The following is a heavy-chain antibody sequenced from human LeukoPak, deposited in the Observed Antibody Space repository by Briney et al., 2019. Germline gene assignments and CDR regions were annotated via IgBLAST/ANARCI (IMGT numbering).Heavy chain of an antibody. D-gene: IGHD3-3*01. CDR1: GFTFSDYA. V-gene: IGHV3-30*02. CDR3: AKDPGSNGYYNYFDY. CDR2: IRYDGSNK. J-gene: IGHJ4*02. Sequence: PGGSLRLSCAASGFTFSDYAMHWVRQAPGKGLEWVAFIRYDGSNKYYADSVKGRFTISRDNSKNTLYLQMNSLRAEDTAVYYCAKDPGSNGYYNYFDYWGQRTLVTVSS.